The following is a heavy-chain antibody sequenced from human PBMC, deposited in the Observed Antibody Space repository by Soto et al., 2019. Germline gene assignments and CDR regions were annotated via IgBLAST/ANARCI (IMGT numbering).Heavy chain of an antibody. J-gene: IGHJ6*02. D-gene: IGHD2-2*03. V-gene: IGHV1-2*02. Sequence: GASAQVCGNAARYPITDYYIRWLRQHPGQELEGMGWINANSGGTNYAEKFQCRVTMTRDTSISTVYMKMSGLRFLDSAVTECTTGGYCRSINRKECYYYGMDVWGQGTTVTVSS. CDR2: INANSGGT. CDR1: RYPITDYY. CDR3: TTGGYCRSINRKECYYYGMDV.